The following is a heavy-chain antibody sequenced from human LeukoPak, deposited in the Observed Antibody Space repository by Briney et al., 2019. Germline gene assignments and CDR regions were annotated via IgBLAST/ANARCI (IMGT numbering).Heavy chain of an antibody. CDR2: IQPSGGGT. V-gene: IGHV1-46*01. CDR1: GYTFSNYY. CDR3: ARDHFDSSGYHYLLGYFEH. J-gene: IGHJ1*01. D-gene: IGHD3-22*01. Sequence: VASVKVSCKASGYTFSNYYVHWVRQAPGQGLEWMGIIQPSGGGTSYALKFQGRVTLTRDTSTSTAYMELSSLRSEDTAVYYCARDHFDSSGYHYLLGYFEHWGQGTLVTVSS.